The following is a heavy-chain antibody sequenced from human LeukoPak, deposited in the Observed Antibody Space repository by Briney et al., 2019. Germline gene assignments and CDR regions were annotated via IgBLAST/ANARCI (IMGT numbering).Heavy chain of an antibody. V-gene: IGHV1-2*02. J-gene: IGHJ4*02. D-gene: IGHD3-16*01. Sequence: ASVKVSCKASGYTFTGHYVHWVRQAPGQGLEWMGWINPNNGGTHYAQKFQGRVTMTSDTSISTAYMELSSLRSEDTAVYYCARGIYDYVWGRIDYWGQGTLVTVSS. CDR1: GYTFTGHY. CDR3: ARGIYDYVWGRIDY. CDR2: INPNNGGT.